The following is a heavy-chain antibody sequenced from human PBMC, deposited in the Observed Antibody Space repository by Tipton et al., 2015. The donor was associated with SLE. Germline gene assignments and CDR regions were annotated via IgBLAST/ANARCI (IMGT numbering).Heavy chain of an antibody. CDR1: GGSISSGSYY. D-gene: IGHD3-10*01. CDR3: ARRRGSGSYSADY. V-gene: IGHV4-61*10. CDR2: IYYSGST. J-gene: IGHJ4*02. Sequence: TLSLTCAVYGGSISSGSYYWSWIRQPAGKGLEWIGYIYYSGSTNYNPSLKSRVTISVDTSKNQFSLKLSSVTAADTAVYYCARRRGSGSYSADYWGQGTLVTVSS.